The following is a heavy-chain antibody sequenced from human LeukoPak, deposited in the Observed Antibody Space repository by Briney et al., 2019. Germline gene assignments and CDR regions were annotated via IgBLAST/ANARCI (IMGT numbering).Heavy chain of an antibody. J-gene: IGHJ6*03. Sequence: PSGTLSLTCFISGGSISSYFWSWVRQPAGKGLEWLGYIYYSGSSNYNPSLKSRVTMSADTSKNRFSLKLSSVTAADTAVYYCARVPRSYYYYYYMDVWGKGTTVTVSS. CDR2: IYYSGSS. CDR3: ARVPRSYYYYYYMDV. V-gene: IGHV4-59*01. CDR1: GGSISSYF.